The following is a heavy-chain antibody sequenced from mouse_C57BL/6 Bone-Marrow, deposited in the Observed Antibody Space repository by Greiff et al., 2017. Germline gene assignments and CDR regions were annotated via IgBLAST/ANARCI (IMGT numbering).Heavy chain of an antibody. CDR3: AIEREFYSWYCDG. D-gene: IGHD1-1*01. Sequence: QVQLQQPGAELVRPGTSVKLSCKASGYTFTSYWMHWVKQRPGQGLEWIGVIDPSDSYTNYTQKFKGQATLTVDTSSSTAYMQLSSLTSEDSAVYYCAIEREFYSWYCDGWGTGTTVTVSS. CDR2: IDPSDSYT. J-gene: IGHJ1*03. V-gene: IGHV1-59*01. CDR1: GYTFTSYW.